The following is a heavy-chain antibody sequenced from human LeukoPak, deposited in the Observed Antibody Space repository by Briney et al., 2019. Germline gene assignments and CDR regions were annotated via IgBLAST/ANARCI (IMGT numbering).Heavy chain of an antibody. J-gene: IGHJ4*02. CDR2: IYHSGST. Sequence: PSETLSLTCTVSGGSISSGGYYWSWIRQPPGKGLEWIGYIYHSGSTYYNPSLKSRVTISVDRSKNQFSLKLSSVTAADTAVYYCAREKFSGVSRYSRFPGPFDYWGQGTLVTVSS. D-gene: IGHD6-13*01. V-gene: IGHV4-30-2*01. CDR3: AREKFSGVSRYSRFPGPFDY. CDR1: GGSISSGGYY.